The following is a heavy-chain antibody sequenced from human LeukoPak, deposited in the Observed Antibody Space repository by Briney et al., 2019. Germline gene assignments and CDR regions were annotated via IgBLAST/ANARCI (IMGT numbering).Heavy chain of an antibody. Sequence: GGSLRLSCAASGFTFSSHAMNWVRQAPGKGLEWVSGISGSGGSTYYADSVKGRFTVSRDNSMNTLYLQMNSLRAEDTAVYYCAKDKDVWTQGVEYWGQGTLVTVSS. CDR2: ISGSGGST. CDR3: AKDKDVWTQGVEY. CDR1: GFTFSSHA. V-gene: IGHV3-23*01. J-gene: IGHJ4*02. D-gene: IGHD1-1*01.